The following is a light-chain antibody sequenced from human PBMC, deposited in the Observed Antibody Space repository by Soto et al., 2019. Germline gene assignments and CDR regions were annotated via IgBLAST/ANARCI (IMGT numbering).Light chain of an antibody. J-gene: IGKJ5*01. CDR3: QQSTNWPIT. Sequence: EVVMTPSPATLSVSPGERATLSCSASQSVNNNYLAWYQQKPGQAPRLLIYGISAGASGVPARFSGSGSGTAFTLTIDSRQSEDFGVYYCQQSTNWPITFGHGTRLEI. V-gene: IGKV3-15*01. CDR2: GIS. CDR1: QSVNNN.